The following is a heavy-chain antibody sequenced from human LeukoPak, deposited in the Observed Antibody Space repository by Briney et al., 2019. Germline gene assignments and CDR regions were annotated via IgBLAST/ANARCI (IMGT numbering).Heavy chain of an antibody. V-gene: IGHV3-23*01. CDR1: GFTFSSYA. D-gene: IGHD3-22*01. CDR2: ISGSGGST. Sequence: GGSLRLSCAASGFTFSSYAMSWVRQAPGKGLEWVSAISGSGGSTYYADSVKGRFTISRDNSKNTLCLQMNSLRAEDTAVYYCATRGTYYYDNSGYWGFDYWGQGTLVTVSS. J-gene: IGHJ4*02. CDR3: ATRGTYYYDNSGYWGFDY.